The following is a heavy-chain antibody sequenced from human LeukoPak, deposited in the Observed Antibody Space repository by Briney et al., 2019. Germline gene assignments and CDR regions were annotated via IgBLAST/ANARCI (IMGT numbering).Heavy chain of an antibody. V-gene: IGHV3-33*06. CDR1: GFTFSSYG. CDR3: AKTLGRYCSGGSCYSSLYYFDY. J-gene: IGHJ4*02. D-gene: IGHD2-15*01. Sequence: GGSLRLSCAASGFTFSSYGMHWVRQAPGKGLEWVAVIWYDGSNKYYADSVKGRFTISRDNSKNTLYLQMNSLRAEDSAVYYCAKTLGRYCSGGSCYSSLYYFDYWGQGTLVTVSS. CDR2: IWYDGSNK.